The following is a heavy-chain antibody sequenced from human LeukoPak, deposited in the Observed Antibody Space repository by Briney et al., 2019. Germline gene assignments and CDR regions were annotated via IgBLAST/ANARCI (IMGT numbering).Heavy chain of an antibody. J-gene: IGHJ6*02. V-gene: IGHV1-2*02. Sequence: ASVKVSCKASGYTFTGYYMHWVRQAPGQGLEWMGWINPNSGGTNYAQKFQGRVTMTRDTSISTAYMELSRLRSDDTAVYYCARGVRPTIFGVVIAPYYYYGMDVWGQGTTVTVSS. D-gene: IGHD3-3*01. CDR1: GYTFTGYY. CDR3: ARGVRPTIFGVVIAPYYYYGMDV. CDR2: INPNSGGT.